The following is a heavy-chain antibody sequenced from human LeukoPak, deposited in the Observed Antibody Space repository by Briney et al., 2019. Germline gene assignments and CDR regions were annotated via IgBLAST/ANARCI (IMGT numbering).Heavy chain of an antibody. D-gene: IGHD3-9*01. V-gene: IGHV4-39*02. J-gene: IGHJ3*02. CDR3: VRLLGGYFAGNTFDI. CDR2: IYYTGSA. CDR1: GGSVSSRPHF. Sequence: SETLSLTCTVSGGSVSSRPHFWAWIRQTPGKGLEWIGTIYYTGSANYNPSLKSRVTMSVDTSKDHFSLNLSSVTAADTAVYFCVRLLGGYFAGNTFDIWGQGTVVSVSS.